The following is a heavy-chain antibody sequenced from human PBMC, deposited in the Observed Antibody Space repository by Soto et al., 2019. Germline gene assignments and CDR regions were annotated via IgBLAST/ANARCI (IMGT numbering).Heavy chain of an antibody. Sequence: ASVKVSCKASGYTFTGYYMHWVRQAPGQGLEWMGWINPNSGGTNYAQKFQGWVTMTRDTSISTAYMELSRLRSDDTAVYYCARDQVGGIAVAGGLDVWGQGTTVTVSS. CDR1: GYTFTGYY. J-gene: IGHJ6*02. D-gene: IGHD6-19*01. CDR3: ARDQVGGIAVAGGLDV. CDR2: INPNSGGT. V-gene: IGHV1-2*04.